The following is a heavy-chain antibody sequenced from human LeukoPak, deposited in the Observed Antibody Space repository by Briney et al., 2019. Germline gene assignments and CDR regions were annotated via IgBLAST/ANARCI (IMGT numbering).Heavy chain of an antibody. Sequence: SQTLSLTCAISGDSVSSNSAAWSWIRQSPSRGLEWLGRTYYRSQWIHDYALSVRGRITITPDTSKNQFSLQLNSVTPEDTAVYYCARNFSPDFDFRGQGTLVTVSS. V-gene: IGHV6-1*01. CDR1: GDSVSSNSAA. CDR2: TYYRSQWIH. J-gene: IGHJ4*02. CDR3: ARNFSPDFDF. D-gene: IGHD1-14*01.